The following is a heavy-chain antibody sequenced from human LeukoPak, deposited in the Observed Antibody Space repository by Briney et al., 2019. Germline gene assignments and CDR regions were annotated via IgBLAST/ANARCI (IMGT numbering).Heavy chain of an antibody. CDR2: INEDGSTI. J-gene: IGHJ6*02. D-gene: IGHD3-9*01. CDR3: TRIFSFSGMDV. V-gene: IGHV3-7*05. CDR1: GFTFNSYW. Sequence: GGSLRLSCEASGFTFNSYWMSWVRQAPGKGLEWVADINEDGSTIYYVNSVKGRFTISRDNAKNSLSLQLNTLRAEDRAVYYCTRIFSFSGMDVWGQGTTVTVSS.